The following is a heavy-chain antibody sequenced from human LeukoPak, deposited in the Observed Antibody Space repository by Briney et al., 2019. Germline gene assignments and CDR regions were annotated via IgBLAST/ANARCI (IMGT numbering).Heavy chain of an antibody. D-gene: IGHD2-2*01. J-gene: IGHJ6*03. Sequence: ASVKVSCKASGYTFTSYGISWVRQAPGQGLEWMGWISAYNGNTNYAQKLQGRVTMTTDASTSTAYMGLRSLRSDDTAVYYCARAHDVVVPAAITYYMDVWGKGTTVTVSS. CDR3: ARAHDVVVPAAITYYMDV. CDR2: ISAYNGNT. V-gene: IGHV1-18*01. CDR1: GYTFTSYG.